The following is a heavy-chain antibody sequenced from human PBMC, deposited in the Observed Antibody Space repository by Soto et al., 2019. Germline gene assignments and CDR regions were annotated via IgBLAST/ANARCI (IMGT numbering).Heavy chain of an antibody. CDR3: ARGPDVVVPDY. V-gene: IGHV3-30*03. Sequence: ESGGGVVQPGRSLRLSCAASGFTFSSYGMHWVRQAPGKGLEWVAVISYDGSNKYYADSVKGRFTISRDNSKNTLYLQMNSLRAEDTAVYYCARGPDVVVPDYWGQGTLVTVSS. CDR2: ISYDGSNK. J-gene: IGHJ4*02. D-gene: IGHD2-15*01. CDR1: GFTFSSYG.